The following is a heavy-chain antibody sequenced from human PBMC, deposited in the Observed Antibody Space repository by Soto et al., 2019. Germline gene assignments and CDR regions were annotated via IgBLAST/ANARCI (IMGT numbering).Heavy chain of an antibody. V-gene: IGHV3-23*01. Sequence: GGSLRLCCAASGFSFSSYAMSWVRQAPGKGLEWVSAISGSGGSTHYADSVKGRFTISRDNSKNTLYLQMNSLRAEDTAVYYCAKNLPHRYYYMDVWGKATTVTVSS. CDR1: GFSFSSYA. CDR2: ISGSGGST. J-gene: IGHJ6*03. CDR3: AKNLPHRYYYMDV.